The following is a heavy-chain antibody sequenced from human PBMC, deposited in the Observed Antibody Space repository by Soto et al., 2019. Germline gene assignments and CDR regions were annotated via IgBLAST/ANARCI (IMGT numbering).Heavy chain of an antibody. J-gene: IGHJ6*02. CDR3: AHSFIPSKTGTPYYYYYGMDV. Sequence: SGPTLVNPTQTLTLTCTFSGFSLSTSGVGVGWIRQPPGKALEWLALIYWNDDKRYSPSLKSRLTITKDTSKNQVVLTMTNMDPVDTATYYCAHSFIPSKTGTPYYYYYGMDVWGQGTKVTVSS. D-gene: IGHD1-1*01. CDR1: GFSLSTSGVG. V-gene: IGHV2-5*01. CDR2: IYWNDDK.